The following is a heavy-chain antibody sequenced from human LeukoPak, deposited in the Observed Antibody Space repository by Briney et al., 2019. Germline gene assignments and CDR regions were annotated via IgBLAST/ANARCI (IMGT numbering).Heavy chain of an antibody. CDR3: VRNLMQFTGLAY. Sequence: ASVKVSCKASGDTFTTSHMHWVRQAPGQGLEWMGEINPSGGSTTYAQQFQGRVSMTRDLSMSTVYMELSSLRSEDTAVYYCVRNLMQFTGLAYWGQGTLVTVSS. V-gene: IGHV1-46*01. D-gene: IGHD2-8*02. J-gene: IGHJ4*02. CDR1: GDTFTTSH. CDR2: INPSGGST.